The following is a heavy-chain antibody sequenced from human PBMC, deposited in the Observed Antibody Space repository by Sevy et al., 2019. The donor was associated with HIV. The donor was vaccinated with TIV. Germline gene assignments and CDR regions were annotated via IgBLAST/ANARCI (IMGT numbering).Heavy chain of an antibody. D-gene: IGHD3-22*01. J-gene: IGHJ6*03. Sequence: GGSLRLSCAVSGFSFDSYGMTWVRQAPGKGLEWVSGISGSGTRTYYADSVKGRFSISRDNSKNRLYLQMNSLRSADTAIYYCAKGGGGHYDPDEIGYYFYYYNMDVWGKGTTVTVSS. CDR3: AKGGGGHYDPDEIGYYFYYYNMDV. CDR2: ISGSGTRT. CDR1: GFSFDSYG. V-gene: IGHV3-23*01.